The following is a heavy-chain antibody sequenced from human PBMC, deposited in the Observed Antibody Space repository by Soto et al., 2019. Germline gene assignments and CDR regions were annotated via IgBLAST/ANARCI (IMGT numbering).Heavy chain of an antibody. CDR2: INHSGST. J-gene: IGHJ6*02. V-gene: IGHV4-34*01. Sequence: SETLSLTCAVSGGSFSGYYWSWIRQPPGKWLEWIGEINHSGSTNYNPSLKSRVTISVDTSKNQFSLKLSSVTDADTAVYYCARGVIEYCSSTSCYPSAACYYYGMDVWGQGXTVTVYS. CDR1: GGSFSGYY. CDR3: ARGVIEYCSSTSCYPSAACYYYGMDV. D-gene: IGHD2-2*01.